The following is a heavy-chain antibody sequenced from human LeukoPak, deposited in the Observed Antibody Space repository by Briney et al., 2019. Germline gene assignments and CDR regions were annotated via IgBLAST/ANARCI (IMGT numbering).Heavy chain of an antibody. CDR3: ASGHHFDY. Sequence: SQTLSLTCAISGDSVSSNSETWNWIRQSPSRGLEWLGRTYYRSKWYNEYAESVKSRISFNADTSKNQFSLQLNSVTPGDTAVYYCASGHHFDYWGQGTLVAVSS. V-gene: IGHV6-1*01. CDR1: GDSVSSNSET. J-gene: IGHJ4*02. CDR2: TYYRSKWYN.